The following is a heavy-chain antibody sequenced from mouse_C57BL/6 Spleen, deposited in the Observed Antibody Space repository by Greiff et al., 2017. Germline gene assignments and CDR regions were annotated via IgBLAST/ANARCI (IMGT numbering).Heavy chain of an antibody. V-gene: IGHV1-80*01. CDR1: GYAFSSYW. CDR2: IYPGDGDT. J-gene: IGHJ1*03. D-gene: IGHD1-1*01. Sequence: VQLQQSGAELVKPGASVKISCKASGYAFSSYWMNWVKQRPGKGLEWIGQIYPGDGDTNYNGKFKGKATLTADKSSSTAYMQLSSLTSEDSAVYFCAREEVYYGSSYWYFDVGGTGTTVTVSS. CDR3: AREEVYYGSSYWYFDV.